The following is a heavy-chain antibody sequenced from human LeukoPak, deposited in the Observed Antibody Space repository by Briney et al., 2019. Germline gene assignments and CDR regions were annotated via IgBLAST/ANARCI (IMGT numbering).Heavy chain of an antibody. D-gene: IGHD1-26*01. J-gene: IGHJ5*02. CDR1: GYTFTNYY. CDR2: IIPDSGGA. V-gene: IGHV1-2*02. Sequence: GASVKVSCKTSGYTFTNYYVHWVRQAPGQGLEWMGYIIPDSGGADYDQRFQGRVTMTRDKSISTVYMELSSLRSDDTAVYYCARDHSGNWFDPWGQGTLVTVSS. CDR3: ARDHSGNWFDP.